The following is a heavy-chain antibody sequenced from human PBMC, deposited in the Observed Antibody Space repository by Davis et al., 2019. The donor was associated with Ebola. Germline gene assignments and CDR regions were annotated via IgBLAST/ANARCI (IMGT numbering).Heavy chain of an antibody. Sequence: SVKVSCKASGGTFSSYAISWVRQAPGQGLEWVGGIIPIFGTANYAQKFQGRVTITADESTSTAYMELSSLRSEDTAVYYCARQVAARPSYYYMDVWGKGTTVTVSS. CDR1: GGTFSSYA. CDR3: ARQVAARPSYYYMDV. V-gene: IGHV1-69*13. D-gene: IGHD6-6*01. J-gene: IGHJ6*03. CDR2: IIPIFGTA.